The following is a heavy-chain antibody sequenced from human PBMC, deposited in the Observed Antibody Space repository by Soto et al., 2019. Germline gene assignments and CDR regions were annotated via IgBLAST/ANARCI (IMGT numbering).Heavy chain of an antibody. V-gene: IGHV1-69*06. CDR1: GGTFSSLA. Sequence: QVQLVQSGAEVKKPGSSVKVSCKASGGTFSSLAISWVRQAPGQGLEWMGGLVPVFGTANYAQKFQDRVTITADKSTSTSHMELSSLRSEDTAVYYCARSPGVFNYWGQGTLVTVSS. J-gene: IGHJ4*02. CDR2: LVPVFGTA. CDR3: ARSPGVFNY. D-gene: IGHD3-10*01.